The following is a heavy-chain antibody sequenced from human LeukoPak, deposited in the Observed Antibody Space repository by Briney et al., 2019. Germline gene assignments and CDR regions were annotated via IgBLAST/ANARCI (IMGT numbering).Heavy chain of an antibody. Sequence: ASVKVSCKASGYTFTGYYIHWVRQAPGQGPEWMGWINPNSGGTNYAQKFQGRVTMTRDTSISTAYMELSRLRSDDTAVYYCARVRNRDIAARPGGWFDPWGQGTLVTVSS. CDR1: GYTFTGYY. CDR2: INPNSGGT. J-gene: IGHJ5*02. V-gene: IGHV1-2*02. D-gene: IGHD6-6*01. CDR3: ARVRNRDIAARPGGWFDP.